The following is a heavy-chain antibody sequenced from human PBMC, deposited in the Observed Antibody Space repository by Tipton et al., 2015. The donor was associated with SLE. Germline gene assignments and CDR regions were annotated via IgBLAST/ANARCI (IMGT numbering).Heavy chain of an antibody. CDR2: IYYSGST. CDR1: GGSISSYY. V-gene: IGHV4-59*01. CDR3: ARDTRGLATIWGAFDI. Sequence: LSLTCTVSGGSISSYYWSWIRQPPGKGLEWIGYIYYSGSTNYNPSLKSRVTISVDTSKNQFSLKLSSVTAADTAVYYCARDTRGLATIWGAFDIWGQGTMVTVSS. D-gene: IGHD5-12*01. J-gene: IGHJ3*02.